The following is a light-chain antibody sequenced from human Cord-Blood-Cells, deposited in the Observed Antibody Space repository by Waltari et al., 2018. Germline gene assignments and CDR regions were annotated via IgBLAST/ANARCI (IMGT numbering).Light chain of an antibody. V-gene: IGKV1-5*03. CDR2: KAS. J-gene: IGKJ4*01. Sequence: SVGDRVTITCRASQSISSWLAWYQQKPGKAPKLLIYKASSLESGVPSRFSGSGSGTEFTLTISSLQPDDFATYYCQQYNSYPLTFGGGTKVEIK. CDR3: QQYNSYPLT. CDR1: QSISSW.